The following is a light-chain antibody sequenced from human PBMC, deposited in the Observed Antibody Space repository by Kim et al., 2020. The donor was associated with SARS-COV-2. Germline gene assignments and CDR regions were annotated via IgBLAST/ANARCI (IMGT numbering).Light chain of an antibody. V-gene: IGKV3-20*01. CDR3: QQYLTSPFT. CDR1: QSVSSSY. Sequence: IVLTQSPGTLSLSPGERATLSCRASQSVSSSYLAWYQQKPGQAPRLLIYGASSRATGIPDRFSGSGSGTDFTLTISRLEPEDFAVYYCQQYLTSPFTFGPGTKVDIK. CDR2: GAS. J-gene: IGKJ3*01.